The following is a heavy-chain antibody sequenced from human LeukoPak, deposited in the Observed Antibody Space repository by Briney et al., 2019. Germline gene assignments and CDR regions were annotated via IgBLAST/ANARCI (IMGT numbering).Heavy chain of an antibody. Sequence: SVKVSCKASGGTFSSYAISWVRQAPGQGLEWMGRIIPIFGIANYAQKFQGRVTITADKSTSTAYMELSSLRPEDTAVYYCAEIAVAGSGEHDYWGQGTLVTASS. D-gene: IGHD6-19*01. V-gene: IGHV1-69*04. CDR1: GGTFSSYA. CDR3: AEIAVAGSGEHDY. J-gene: IGHJ4*02. CDR2: IIPIFGIA.